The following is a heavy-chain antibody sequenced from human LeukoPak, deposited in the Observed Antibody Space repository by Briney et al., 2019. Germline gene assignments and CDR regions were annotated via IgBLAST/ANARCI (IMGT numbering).Heavy chain of an antibody. V-gene: IGHV4-61*01. D-gene: IGHD4-23*01. J-gene: IGHJ3*02. Sequence: SETLSLTCAVSGYSISSGYFWSWIRQPPGKGLEWIGYIYYSGSTNYNPSLKSRVTISVDTSKNQFSLKLSSVTAADTAVYYCASTVVTPEDAFDIWGQGTMVTVSS. CDR1: GYSISSGYF. CDR2: IYYSGST. CDR3: ASTVVTPEDAFDI.